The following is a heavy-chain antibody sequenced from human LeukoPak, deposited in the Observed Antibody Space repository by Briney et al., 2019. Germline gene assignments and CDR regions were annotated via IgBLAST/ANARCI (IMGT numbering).Heavy chain of an antibody. CDR2: MNPNSGNT. CDR1: GYTFTSYD. D-gene: IGHD3-22*01. Sequence: ASVKASCKASGYTFTSYDINCVRQATGQGLEWMGWMNPNSGNTGYAQKFQGRVTMTRNTSISTAYMELSSLRSEDTAVYYCAVTPHFLMIPEDYWGQGTLVTVSS. CDR3: AVTPHFLMIPEDY. V-gene: IGHV1-8*01. J-gene: IGHJ4*02.